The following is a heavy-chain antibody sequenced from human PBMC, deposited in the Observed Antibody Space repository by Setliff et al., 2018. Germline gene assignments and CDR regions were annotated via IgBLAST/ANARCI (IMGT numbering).Heavy chain of an antibody. Sequence: SETLSLTCTVSGGSISSSSYYWGWIRQPPGKGLKWIGSIYYSGSTYYNPSLKSRVTISVDTSKNQFSLKLSSVTAADTAVYYCARFSGSGWSYFDYWGQGTLVTVSS. CDR1: GGSISSSSYY. CDR3: ARFSGSGWSYFDY. CDR2: IYYSGST. J-gene: IGHJ4*02. V-gene: IGHV4-39*01. D-gene: IGHD6-19*01.